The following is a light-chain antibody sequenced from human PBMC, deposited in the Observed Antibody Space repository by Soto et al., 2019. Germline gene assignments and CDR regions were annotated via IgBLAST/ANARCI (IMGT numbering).Light chain of an antibody. CDR3: SSYTTSTPYV. CDR2: EVT. J-gene: IGLJ1*01. Sequence: QSALTQPASVSGSPGQSITISCTGTSSDVGAYNFVSWYQHHPGRAPKLIIYEVTIRPSGVSNRFSDSKSGNTASLTISGLQAEDEADYYCSSYTTSTPYVFGSGTKLTVL. CDR1: SSDVGAYNF. V-gene: IGLV2-14*01.